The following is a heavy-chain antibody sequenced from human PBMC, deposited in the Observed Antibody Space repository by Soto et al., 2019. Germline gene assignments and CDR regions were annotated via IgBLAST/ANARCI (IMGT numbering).Heavy chain of an antibody. CDR3: ARDPGYRSEDYYYGMDV. CDR2: IWYDGSNK. J-gene: IGHJ6*02. CDR1: GFTFSSYG. D-gene: IGHD5-12*01. V-gene: IGHV3-33*01. Sequence: PGGSLRLSCAASGFTFSSYGMHWVRQAPGKGLEWVAVIWYDGSNKYYADSVKGRFTISRDNSKNTLYLQMSSLRAEDTAVYYCARDPGYRSEDYYYGMDVWGQGTTVTVSS.